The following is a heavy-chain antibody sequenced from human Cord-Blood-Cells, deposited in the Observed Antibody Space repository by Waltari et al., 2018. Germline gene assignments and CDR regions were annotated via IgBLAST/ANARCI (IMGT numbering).Heavy chain of an antibody. Sequence: QVQLQESGPGLVKPSETLSLTCAVSGYSISSGYYWGWIRQPPGKGLEWIGSIYHSGSTYYNPSLKSRVTISVDTSKNQFSLKLSSVTAADTAVYYCACLLAARDYWGQGTLVTVSS. CDR3: ACLLAARDY. CDR1: GYSISSGYY. D-gene: IGHD6-6*01. CDR2: IYHSGST. J-gene: IGHJ4*02. V-gene: IGHV4-38-2*01.